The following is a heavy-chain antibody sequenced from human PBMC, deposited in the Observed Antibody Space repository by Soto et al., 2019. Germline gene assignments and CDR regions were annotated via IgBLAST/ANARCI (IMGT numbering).Heavy chain of an antibody. Sequence: PSETLSLTCTVSGGSISRGGYYWSWIRQHPGKGLEWIGYIYYSGSTYYNPSLKSRVTISVDTSKNQFSLKLSSVTAADTAVYDCAREVGEEPARCSKNWFDPGARGTLVPVSS. CDR3: AREVGEEPARCSKNWFDP. J-gene: IGHJ5*02. CDR1: GGSISRGGYY. V-gene: IGHV4-31*03. D-gene: IGHD3-10*01. CDR2: IYYSGST.